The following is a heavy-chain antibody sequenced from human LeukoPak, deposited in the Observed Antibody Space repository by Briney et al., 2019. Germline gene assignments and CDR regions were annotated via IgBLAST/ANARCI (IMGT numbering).Heavy chain of an antibody. CDR2: ISAYNGNT. V-gene: IGHV1-18*01. CDR1: GYTFTSYG. J-gene: IGHJ4*02. D-gene: IGHD3-22*01. CDR3: ARRDYYYDSSGYYEGSY. Sequence: ASVKVSCKASGYTFTSYGISWVRQAPGQGLEWLGWISAYNGNTNYAQKLQGRVTMTTDTSTSTAYMELRSLRSDDTAVYYCARRDYYYDSSGYYEGSYWGQGTLVTVSS.